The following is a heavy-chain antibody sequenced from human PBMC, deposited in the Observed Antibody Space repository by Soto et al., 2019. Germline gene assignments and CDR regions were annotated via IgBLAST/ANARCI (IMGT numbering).Heavy chain of an antibody. J-gene: IGHJ4*02. CDR3: ARQRGNYFDY. V-gene: IGHV4-59*01. Sequence: SETLSLTCTVSGGSISSYYWLWIRQPPGKGLEWIGYIYYSGSTNYNPPLKSRLTISVDTTKNQFSLNLSSVPAAGPAVCYCARQRGNYFDYWGQGSLVTVSS. CDR1: GGSISSYY. D-gene: IGHD3-10*01. CDR2: IYYSGST.